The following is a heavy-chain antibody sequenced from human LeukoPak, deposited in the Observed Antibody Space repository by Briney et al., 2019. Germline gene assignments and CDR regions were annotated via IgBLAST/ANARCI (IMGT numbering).Heavy chain of an antibody. Sequence: PSETLSLTCAVYGGSFSGYYWSWIRQPPGKGLEWIGEINHSGSTNYNPPLKSRVTISVDTSKNQFSLKLSSVTAADTAVYYCARGCGSGSRGCDFDYWGQGTLVTVSS. CDR3: ARGCGSGSRGCDFDY. J-gene: IGHJ4*02. V-gene: IGHV4-34*01. CDR2: INHSGST. D-gene: IGHD3-10*01. CDR1: GGSFSGYY.